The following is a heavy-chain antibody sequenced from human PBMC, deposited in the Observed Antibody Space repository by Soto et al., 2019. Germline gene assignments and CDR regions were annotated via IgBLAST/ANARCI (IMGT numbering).Heavy chain of an antibody. J-gene: IGHJ4*02. Sequence: EVQLVESGGGLVQPGGSLRLSCAASGFTFSGYDMHWVRQATGKGLVWVSTISTAGDTYYPGSVKGRFTISRENAKNSLYLQMNSLRAGDTGLYYCARGFAGGYYSFDNWGQGTLVTVTS. CDR1: GFTFSGYD. CDR2: ISTAGDT. CDR3: ARGFAGGYYSFDN. D-gene: IGHD5-12*01. V-gene: IGHV3-13*01.